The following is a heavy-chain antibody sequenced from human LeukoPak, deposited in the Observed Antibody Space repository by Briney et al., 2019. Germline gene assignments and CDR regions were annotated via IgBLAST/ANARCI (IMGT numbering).Heavy chain of an antibody. Sequence: SVKVSCKASGFTFTSSAMQWVRQARGQRLEWMGGIIPIFGTANYAQKFQGRVTITADKSTSTAYMELSSLRSEDTAVYYCARTGYCSGGSCYSGVSNYYYMDVWGKGTTVTVSS. J-gene: IGHJ6*03. CDR1: GFTFTSSA. CDR3: ARTGYCSGGSCYSGVSNYYYMDV. CDR2: IIPIFGTA. V-gene: IGHV1-69*06. D-gene: IGHD2-15*01.